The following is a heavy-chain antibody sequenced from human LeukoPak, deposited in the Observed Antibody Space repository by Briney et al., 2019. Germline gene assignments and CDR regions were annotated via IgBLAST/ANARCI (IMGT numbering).Heavy chain of an antibody. Sequence: GESLKISCTSSAFDFTAYGIAWVRHMPGKGLEWMGNIYHGGYNGRYSPSFQGQVTMSDDKSITTVYLQWSGLKASDTAMYYCAGHFHSAWFGFWGQGSLVTVSS. V-gene: IGHV5-51*01. D-gene: IGHD5-18*01. CDR2: IYHGGYNG. J-gene: IGHJ4*02. CDR3: AGHFHSAWFGF. CDR1: AFDFTAYG.